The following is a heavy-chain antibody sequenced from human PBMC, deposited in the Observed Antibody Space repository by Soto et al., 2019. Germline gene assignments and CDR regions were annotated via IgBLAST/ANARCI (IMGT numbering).Heavy chain of an antibody. CDR3: ARGCFVTTLIDY. CDR2: IYYSGST. V-gene: IGHV4-61*01. J-gene: IGHJ4*02. CDR1: GGSVSSGSYY. D-gene: IGHD4-17*01. Sequence: QVQLQESGPGLVKPSETLSLTCTVSGGSVSSGSYYWSWNRQPPGKGLEWIGYIYYSGSTNYNPSLKSRVSISVDTSKNQFALKLSSVTAADTAVYYCARGCFVTTLIDYWGQGTLVTDSS.